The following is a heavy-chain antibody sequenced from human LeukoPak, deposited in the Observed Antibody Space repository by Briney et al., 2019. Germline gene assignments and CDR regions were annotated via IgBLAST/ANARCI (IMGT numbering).Heavy chain of an antibody. CDR2: ISSSSSYI. J-gene: IGHJ6*03. V-gene: IGHV3-21*01. CDR3: ARCLLDQLRYYYFYYMDV. D-gene: IGHD5-18*01. Sequence: SGGSLRLSCAASGFTFSSYSMNWVRQAPGKGLEWVSSISSSSSYIYYADSVKGRFTISRDNAKNSLYLQMNSLRAEDTAVYYCARCLLDQLRYYYFYYMDVWGKGTTVTVSS. CDR1: GFTFSSYS.